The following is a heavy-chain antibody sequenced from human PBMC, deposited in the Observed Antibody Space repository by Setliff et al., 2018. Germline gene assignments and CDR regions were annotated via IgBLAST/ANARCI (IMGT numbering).Heavy chain of an antibody. CDR2: IGTYDANT. CDR1: GNRFTDYN. Sequence: ASVKVSCKASGNRFTDYNLHWVRQAPGQGLEWMGWIGTYDANTIYSQKFQGRVIMTTDTSTSTVYMDLRNLRSDDTAVYYCARDKPDFVVVEAAARLDYWGQGSLVTVSS. V-gene: IGHV1-18*04. J-gene: IGHJ4*02. D-gene: IGHD2-15*01. CDR3: ARDKPDFVVVEAAARLDY.